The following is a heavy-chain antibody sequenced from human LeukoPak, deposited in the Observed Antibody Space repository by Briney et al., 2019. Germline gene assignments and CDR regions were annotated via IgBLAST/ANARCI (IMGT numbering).Heavy chain of an antibody. CDR2: TYYRSKWYY. Sequence: SQTLSLTCAISGDSVSSNSAAWSWIRQSPSKGLEWLGRTYYRSKWYYDYAVSVKSRIIINPDTSENQFSLQLNSVTPEDTAVYYCARSRNYNIDYWGQGTLVTVSS. CDR3: ARSRNYNIDY. V-gene: IGHV6-1*01. CDR1: GDSVSSNSAA. J-gene: IGHJ4*02. D-gene: IGHD1-7*01.